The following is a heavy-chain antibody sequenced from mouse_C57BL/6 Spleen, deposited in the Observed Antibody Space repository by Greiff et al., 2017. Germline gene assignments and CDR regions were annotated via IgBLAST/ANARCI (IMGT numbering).Heavy chain of an antibody. J-gene: IGHJ4*01. Sequence: QVQLQQSGAELANPGASVKLSCKASGYTFTSYWMHWVKQRPGQGLEWIGYINPSSGYTKSNQKFKDKATLTADKYSSTAYMQLSSLKYEDSAVYYWATTVVATGDYRGEGTAVTGSS. CDR3: ATTVVATGDY. D-gene: IGHD1-1*01. V-gene: IGHV1-7*01. CDR2: INPSSGYT. CDR1: GYTFTSYW.